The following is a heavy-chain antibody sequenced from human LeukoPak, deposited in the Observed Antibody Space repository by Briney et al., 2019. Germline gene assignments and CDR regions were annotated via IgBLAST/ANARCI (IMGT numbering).Heavy chain of an antibody. Sequence: PSETLSLTCTVSGGSISSYYWSWIRQPPGKGLEWIGYIYYSGSTNYNPSLKSRVTISVDTSKNQFSLKLSSVTAADTAVYYCARDPCVVARGSYGYYFDYWGQGTLVTVSP. CDR2: IYYSGST. CDR1: GGSISSYY. CDR3: ARDPCVVARGSYGYYFDY. V-gene: IGHV4-59*12. D-gene: IGHD1-26*01. J-gene: IGHJ4*02.